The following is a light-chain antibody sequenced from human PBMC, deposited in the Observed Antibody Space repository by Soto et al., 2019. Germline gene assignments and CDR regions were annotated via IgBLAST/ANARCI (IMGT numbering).Light chain of an antibody. CDR2: GAS. V-gene: IGKV3-15*01. J-gene: IGKJ4*01. CDR1: QSVGSA. Sequence: EIVMTQSPATLSVSPGETATLSCRASQSVGSAVAWYQHKPGQAPRLLIVGASIRATGVPGRFSGGWSGTEFTLPISSLQSEDFAVYYCQQYKNWPPLTFGGGTTVEIK. CDR3: QQYKNWPPLT.